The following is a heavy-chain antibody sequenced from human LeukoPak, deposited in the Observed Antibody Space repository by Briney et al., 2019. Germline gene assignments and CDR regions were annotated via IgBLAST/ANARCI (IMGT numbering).Heavy chain of an antibody. CDR2: ISYDGSNK. CDR1: GFTFSSYG. D-gene: IGHD5-24*01. V-gene: IGHV3-30*18. J-gene: IGHJ4*02. CDR3: AKGMATHDY. Sequence: PGGSLRLSCAASGFTFSSYGMHWVRQAPGKGLEWVAVISYDGSNKRYADSVKGRFTISRDNSKNTLYLQMNSLRAEDTAVYYCAKGMATHDYWGQGTLVTVSS.